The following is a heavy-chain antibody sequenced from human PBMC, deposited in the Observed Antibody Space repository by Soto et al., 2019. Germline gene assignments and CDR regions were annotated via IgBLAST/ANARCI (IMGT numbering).Heavy chain of an antibody. CDR3: AREGLGYCSSTSCYTRESLYYYYYGMDV. CDR2: ISAYNGNT. CDR1: GCPFTSYG. V-gene: IGHV1-18*04. D-gene: IGHD2-2*02. Sequence: XAVKVACNASGCPFTSYGSSWVRQAPGQGLEWMGWISAYNGNTNYAQKLQGRVTMTTDTPTSTAYMELRSLRSDDTAVYYCAREGLGYCSSTSCYTRESLYYYYYGMDVWGQGTTVTVSS. J-gene: IGHJ6*02.